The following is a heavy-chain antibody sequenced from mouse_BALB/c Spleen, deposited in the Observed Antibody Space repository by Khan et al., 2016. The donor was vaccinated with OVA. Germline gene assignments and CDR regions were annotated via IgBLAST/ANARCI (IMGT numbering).Heavy chain of an antibody. CDR1: GYTFTNYG. CDR2: INTYTGEP. V-gene: IGHV9-1*02. CDR3: ATTYYSYDRYFDV. D-gene: IGHD2-14*01. J-gene: IGHJ1*01. Sequence: QIQLVQSGPELKKPGETVKISCKASGYTFTNYGMNWVKQAPGKGLKWMGWINTYTGEPTYADDFKGRFAFSLETSASTAYLQISNLKNEDLATFFCATTYYSYDRYFDVWGAGTTVTVSS.